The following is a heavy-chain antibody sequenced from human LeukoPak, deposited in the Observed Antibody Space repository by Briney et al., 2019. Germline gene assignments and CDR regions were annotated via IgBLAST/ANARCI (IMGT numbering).Heavy chain of an antibody. V-gene: IGHV4-59*01. CDR1: GGSINNYY. CDR3: ARLGFCSGGRCLSDY. Sequence: PSETLSLTCTVSGGSINNYYWTRIRQPPGKGLEFIGHIHYSGSTNYNPSLKSRVTISVDTSKNQFSLRLNSVTAADTAVYYCARLGFCSGGRCLSDYWGQGTLVTVSS. CDR2: IHYSGST. D-gene: IGHD2-15*01. J-gene: IGHJ4*02.